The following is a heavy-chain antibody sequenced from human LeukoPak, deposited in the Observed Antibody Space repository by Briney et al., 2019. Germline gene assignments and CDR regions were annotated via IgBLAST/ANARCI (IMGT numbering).Heavy chain of an antibody. CDR2: VSGSGAGT. CDR3: TKVPSPGVGAF. J-gene: IGHJ4*02. CDR1: GFTFSSCD. V-gene: IGHV3-23*01. Sequence: PGGSLRLSCAASGFTFSSCDMTWVRQAPGKGLEWVSTVSGSGAGTYYADSVKGRFTISRDNSKNTLYMQMNSLRAEDTAVYYCTKVPSPGVGAFWGQGTLVTVSS. D-gene: IGHD1-26*01.